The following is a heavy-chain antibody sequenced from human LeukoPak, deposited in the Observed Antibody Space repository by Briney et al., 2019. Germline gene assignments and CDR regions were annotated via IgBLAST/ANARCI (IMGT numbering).Heavy chain of an antibody. J-gene: IGHJ4*02. CDR3: VRDREGYNY. V-gene: IGHV3-74*01. CDR1: GFSFSSYW. D-gene: IGHD1-1*01. CDR2: IDRDGSST. Sequence: GGSLRLSCAASGFSFSSYWMHWVRHAPGKGLVWVSRIDRDGSSTSYADSVKGRFSISRDNAKNTLYLQMNSLRAEDTAVYYCVRDREGYNYWGQGTLVTVSS.